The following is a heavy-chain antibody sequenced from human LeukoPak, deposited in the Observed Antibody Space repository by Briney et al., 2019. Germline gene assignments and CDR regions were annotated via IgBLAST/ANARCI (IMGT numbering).Heavy chain of an antibody. CDR3: ARSNIAVRRGDNWFDP. Sequence: ASVKVSCKASGYTFTGYYMHWVRQAPGQGLEWMGWIGPNSGGTNYAQKFQGRVTMTRDTSISTAYMELSRLISDDTAVYYCARSNIAVRRGDNWFDPWGQGTLVTVSS. CDR2: IGPNSGGT. CDR1: GYTFTGYY. J-gene: IGHJ5*02. D-gene: IGHD6-6*01. V-gene: IGHV1-2*02.